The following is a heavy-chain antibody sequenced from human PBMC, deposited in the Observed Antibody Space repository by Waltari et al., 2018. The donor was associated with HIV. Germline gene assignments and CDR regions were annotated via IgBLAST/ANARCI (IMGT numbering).Heavy chain of an antibody. J-gene: IGHJ4*02. D-gene: IGHD3-3*01. Sequence: QVQLQESGPGLVKPSEPLSLTCRVHAYSISSDYSWGWIRQSPGGGLEWIGSISHIGNVVYNPSLKSRTTIVGNPSKNQFFLRLASATAADTAVYYCAGTSYDLLQGYYFDFWGQGRPVTVSS. CDR2: ISHIGNV. CDR3: AGTSYDLLQGYYFDF. CDR1: AYSISSDYS. V-gene: IGHV4-38-2*01.